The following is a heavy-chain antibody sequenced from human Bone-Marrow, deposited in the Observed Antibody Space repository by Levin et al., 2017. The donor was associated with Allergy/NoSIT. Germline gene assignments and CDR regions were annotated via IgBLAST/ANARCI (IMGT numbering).Heavy chain of an antibody. D-gene: IGHD3-22*01. CDR2: ISGSGGNT. CDR3: AGYDTSAYHSPFDY. CDR1: GFIFSNYA. Sequence: ASVKVSCAASGFIFSNYAMNWVRQAPGKGLEWVSQISGSGGNTHYADSVKGRFTFSRDNSKNTLYLQMNSLRVEDTAVYYCAGYDTSAYHSPFDYWGQGTLVTVSS. V-gene: IGHV3-23*01. J-gene: IGHJ4*02.